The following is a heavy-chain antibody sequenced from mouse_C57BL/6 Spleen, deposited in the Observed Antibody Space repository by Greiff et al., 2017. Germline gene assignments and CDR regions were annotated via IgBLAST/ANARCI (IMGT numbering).Heavy chain of an antibody. J-gene: IGHJ3*01. V-gene: IGHV1-76*01. Sequence: VQLQQSGAELVRPGASVKLSCKASGYTFTDYYINWVKQRPGQGLEWIARIYPGSGNTYYNEKFKGKATLTAEKSSSTAYMQLSSLTSEDSAVYFCARGGRDVWFAYWGQGTLVTVSA. CDR3: ARGGRDVWFAY. CDR2: IYPGSGNT. D-gene: IGHD3-3*01. CDR1: GYTFTDYY.